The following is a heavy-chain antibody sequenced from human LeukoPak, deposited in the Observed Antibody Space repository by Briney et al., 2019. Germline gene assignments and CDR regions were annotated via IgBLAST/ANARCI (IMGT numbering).Heavy chain of an antibody. V-gene: IGHV4-59*12. CDR2: IYFSGST. Sequence: PSETLSLTCTVSGDSISSYYWSWIRQPPGKGLEWIGYIYFSGSTNYNPSLKSRVTMSVDTSKNQFSLKLSSVTAADTAVYYCARVGQFGYCSGGSCYSGWYFDLWGRGTLVTVSS. CDR3: ARVGQFGYCSGGSCYSGWYFDL. J-gene: IGHJ2*01. CDR1: GDSISSYY. D-gene: IGHD2-15*01.